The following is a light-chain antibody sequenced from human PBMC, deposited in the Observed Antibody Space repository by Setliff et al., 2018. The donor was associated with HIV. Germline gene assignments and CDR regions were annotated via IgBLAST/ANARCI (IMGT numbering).Light chain of an antibody. V-gene: IGLV1-47*01. CDR2: STN. CDR3: ASWDDSLSVVA. CDR1: GSNIGSNY. J-gene: IGLJ2*01. Sequence: QSVLTQPPSASGTPGQTISIPCSGGGSNIGSNYVYWYQQLPGTAPKLLIFSTNERLSGVPDRFSGSKSGTSASLAISGLRSEDEADYYCASWDDSLSVVAFGGGTKVTVL.